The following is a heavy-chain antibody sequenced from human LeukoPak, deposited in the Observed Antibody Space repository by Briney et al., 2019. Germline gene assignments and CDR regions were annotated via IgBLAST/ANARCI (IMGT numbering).Heavy chain of an antibody. CDR1: GGSFSGYY. J-gene: IGHJ4*02. D-gene: IGHD3-22*01. V-gene: IGHV4-59*01. Sequence: SETLSLTCAVYGGSFSGYYWSWIRPPPGKGLEWIGYIYYSGSTNYNPSLKSRVTISVDTSKNQFSLKLSSVTAADTAVYYCAIGSGYGPFDYWGQGTLVTVSS. CDR2: IYYSGST. CDR3: AIGSGYGPFDY.